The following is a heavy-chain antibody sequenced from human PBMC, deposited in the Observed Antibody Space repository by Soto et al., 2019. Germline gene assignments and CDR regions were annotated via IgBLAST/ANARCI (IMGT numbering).Heavy chain of an antibody. CDR3: ARGHHFVWFGEPSGWFDP. CDR2: INSDGSST. Sequence: GGSLRLSCAASGFTFSSYWMHWVRQAPGKGLVWVSRINSDGSSTSYADSVKGRFTISRDNAKNTLYLQMNSLRAEDTAVYYCARGHHFVWFGEPSGWFDPWGQGTLVTVSS. V-gene: IGHV3-74*01. D-gene: IGHD3-10*01. J-gene: IGHJ5*02. CDR1: GFTFSSYW.